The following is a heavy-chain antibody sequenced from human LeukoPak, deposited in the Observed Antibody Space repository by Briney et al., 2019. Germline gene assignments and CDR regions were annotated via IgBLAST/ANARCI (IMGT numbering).Heavy chain of an antibody. CDR3: ARDGVCSSTSCYGKNWFDP. V-gene: IGHV3-30-3*01. CDR2: ISYDGSNK. CDR1: GFTFSSYA. Sequence: GRSLRLSCAASGFTFSSYAMHWVRQAPGKGLEWVAVISYDGSNKYYADSVKGRFTISRDNSKNTLYLQMNSLRAEDTAVYYCARDGVCSSTSCYGKNWFDPWGQGTLVTVSS. J-gene: IGHJ5*02. D-gene: IGHD2-2*01.